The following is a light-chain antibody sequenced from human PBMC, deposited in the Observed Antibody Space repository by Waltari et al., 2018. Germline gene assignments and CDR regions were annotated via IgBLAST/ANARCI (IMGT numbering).Light chain of an antibody. CDR1: SSDAGGYHY. CDR2: EVN. Sequence: QSALTPTPSASGSPGQSVTISCPGTSSDAGGYHYVPWYQHHPGKAPKLMVYEVNKRPSGVPDRFSGSKSGNTASLTVSGLQAEDESDYYCSSYAGSNHLVFGGGTKLTVL. V-gene: IGLV2-8*01. CDR3: SSYAGSNHLV. J-gene: IGLJ3*02.